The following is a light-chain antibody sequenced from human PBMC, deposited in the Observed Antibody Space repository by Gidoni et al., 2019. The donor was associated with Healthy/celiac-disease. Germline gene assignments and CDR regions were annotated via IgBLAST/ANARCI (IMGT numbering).Light chain of an antibody. Sequence: DIQLTQSPSSLSASVGDRVTITCRASQSISSYLNWYQQKPGKAPKLLSYAASSLQSGVPSRFSGSGSGTDFTLTISSMKPEDFATYYCQQSYSNPRTFGQXTKLEIK. CDR1: QSISSY. J-gene: IGKJ2*01. CDR2: AAS. CDR3: QQSYSNPRT. V-gene: IGKV1-39*01.